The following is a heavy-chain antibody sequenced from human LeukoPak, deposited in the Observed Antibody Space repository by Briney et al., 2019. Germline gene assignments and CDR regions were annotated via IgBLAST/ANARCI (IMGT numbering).Heavy chain of an antibody. V-gene: IGHV4-61*02. Sequence: TSETLSLTCTVSGGSISSGSYYWSWIRQPAGKGLEWIGRIYTSGSTNYNPSLKSRVTMSVDTSKNQFSLKLSSVTAADTAVYYCARDQYYYGSGSGYDYWGQGTLVTVSS. CDR2: IYTSGST. CDR3: ARDQYYYGSGSGYDY. D-gene: IGHD3-10*01. CDR1: GGSISSGSYY. J-gene: IGHJ4*02.